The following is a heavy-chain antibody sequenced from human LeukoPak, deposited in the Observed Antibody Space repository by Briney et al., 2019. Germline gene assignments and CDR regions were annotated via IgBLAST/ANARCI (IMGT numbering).Heavy chain of an antibody. V-gene: IGHV4-34*01. D-gene: IGHD3-3*01. CDR2: INHSGST. CDR1: GGSFSGYY. Sequence: SETLSLTCAVYGGSFSGYYWSWIRQPPGKGLEWIGEINHSGSTNYNPSLKSRVTISVDTSKNQFSLKLSSVTAADTAVYYCAKRLSYYDFWSGYYSGWGQGTLVTVSS. J-gene: IGHJ4*02. CDR3: AKRLSYYDFWSGYYSG.